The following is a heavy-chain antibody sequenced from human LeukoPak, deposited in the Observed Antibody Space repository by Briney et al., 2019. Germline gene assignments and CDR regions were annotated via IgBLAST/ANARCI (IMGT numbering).Heavy chain of an antibody. Sequence: GCAVPLSCAPCGFSFSNFGLHWVGQAPGKGLEWVAFIQYDGGDKYYADSVKGRFTISRDNSENTLYLQMHSLRIEDTAVYYCAKDRRYSTGWNWGQGTRITVSS. V-gene: IGHV3-30*02. CDR1: GFSFSNFG. D-gene: IGHD6-19*01. J-gene: IGHJ4*02. CDR3: AKDRRYSTGWN. CDR2: IQYDGGDK.